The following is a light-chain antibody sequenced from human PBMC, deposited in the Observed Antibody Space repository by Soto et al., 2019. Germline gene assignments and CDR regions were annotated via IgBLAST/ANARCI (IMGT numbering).Light chain of an antibody. V-gene: IGLV2-11*01. J-gene: IGLJ1*01. CDR1: SSDVGGYNY. Sequence: QSVLTQPRSVSGSPGQSVTISCTGTSSDVGGYNYVSWYQQHPGKAPKLMIYDVSKRPSGVPDRFSGSKSGNTASLTISGLQAEDEAGYYCCSYAGSYTLGVFGTGTKVTVL. CDR2: DVS. CDR3: CSYAGSYTLGV.